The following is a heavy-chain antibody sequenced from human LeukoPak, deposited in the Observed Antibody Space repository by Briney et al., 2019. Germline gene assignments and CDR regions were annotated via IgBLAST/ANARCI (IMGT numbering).Heavy chain of an antibody. J-gene: IGHJ5*02. CDR2: IYTSGST. CDR3: ARAYDSSGYYYENWFDP. D-gene: IGHD3-22*01. V-gene: IGHV4-4*08. Sequence: SETLSLTCTVSGGSISSYYWSWIRQPPGKGLEWIGYIYTSGSTNYNPSLKSRVTMSVDTSKNQFSLKLSSVTAADTAVYYCARAYDSSGYYYENWFDPWGQGTLVTVSS. CDR1: GGSISSYY.